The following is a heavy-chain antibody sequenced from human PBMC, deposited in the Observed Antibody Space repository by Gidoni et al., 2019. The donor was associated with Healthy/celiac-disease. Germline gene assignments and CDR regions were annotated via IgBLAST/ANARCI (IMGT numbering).Heavy chain of an antibody. D-gene: IGHD2-15*01. CDR1: GGSISRGGYY. J-gene: IGHJ4*02. V-gene: IGHV4-31*03. CDR2: IYYSGST. Sequence: QVQLQASGPGLVKPSQTLSLTCTVSGGSISRGGYYWSWIRQHPGKGLEWIGYIYYSGSTYYNPSLKSRVTISVDTSKNQFSLKLSSVTAADTAVYYCARRNEGYCSGGSCYFDYWGQGTLVTVSS. CDR3: ARRNEGYCSGGSCYFDY.